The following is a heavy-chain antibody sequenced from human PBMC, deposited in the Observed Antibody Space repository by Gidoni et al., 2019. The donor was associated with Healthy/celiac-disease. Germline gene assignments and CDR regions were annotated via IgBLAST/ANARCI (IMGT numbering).Heavy chain of an antibody. CDR2: ISCDGSNK. CDR1: GFTFSSYG. D-gene: IGHD2-21*01. CDR3: AKDLVALVLWEAFDI. J-gene: IGHJ3*02. Sequence: QVQLVESGGGVVQPGRSLRLSCAASGFTFSSYGMHWVRQAPGKGLEWVAVISCDGSNKYYADSVKGRFTISRDNSKNTLYLQMNSLRAEDTAVYYCAKDLVALVLWEAFDIWGQGTMVTVSS. V-gene: IGHV3-30*18.